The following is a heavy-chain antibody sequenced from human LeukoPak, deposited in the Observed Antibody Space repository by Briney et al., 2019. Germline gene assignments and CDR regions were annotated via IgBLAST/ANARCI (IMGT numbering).Heavy chain of an antibody. J-gene: IGHJ6*03. D-gene: IGHD1-26*01. V-gene: IGHV4-34*01. CDR2: INHSGST. CDR1: GGSFSGYY. CDR3: ARGWGSGSYSYYYYYMDV. Sequence: SETLSLTRAVYGGSFSGYYWSWIRQPPGKGLEWIGEINHSGSTNYNPSLESRVTISVDTSKNQFSLKLSSVTAADTAVYYCARGWGSGSYSYYYYYMDVWGKGTTVTVSS.